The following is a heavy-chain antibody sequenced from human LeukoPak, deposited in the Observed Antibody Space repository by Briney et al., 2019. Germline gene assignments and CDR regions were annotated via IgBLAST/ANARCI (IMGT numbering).Heavy chain of an antibody. Sequence: ASVKVSCKASGGTFSSYAISWVRQAPGQGLEWMGRIIPILGIANYAQKFQGRVTITADKSTSTAYMELSSLRSEDTAVYYCAREEMATITFGYWGQGTLVTVSS. CDR1: GGTFSSYA. V-gene: IGHV1-69*04. D-gene: IGHD5-24*01. J-gene: IGHJ4*02. CDR2: IIPILGIA. CDR3: AREEMATITFGY.